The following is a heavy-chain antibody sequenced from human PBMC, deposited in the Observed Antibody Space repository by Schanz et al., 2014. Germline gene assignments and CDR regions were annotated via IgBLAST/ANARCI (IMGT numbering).Heavy chain of an antibody. CDR1: GGSFSDYY. CDR2: LSHGGT. J-gene: IGHJ4*02. CDR3: ARGVLGVYYFDS. D-gene: IGHD2-8*01. Sequence: QVQLHQWGAGLLKPSETLSLTCAVYGGSFSDYYWAWIRQPPGKGLEWIAELSHGGTSYNPSLRGRVPISFDTSTSRFSLTLRSVPAADTSVYYCARGVLGVYYFDSWGQGTLVPVSS. V-gene: IGHV4-34*01.